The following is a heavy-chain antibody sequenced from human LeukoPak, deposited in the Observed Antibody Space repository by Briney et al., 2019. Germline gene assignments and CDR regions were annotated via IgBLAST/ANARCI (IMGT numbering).Heavy chain of an antibody. CDR2: INPNSGGT. CDR1: GYTFTGYY. J-gene: IGHJ3*02. CDR3: ARIKTYYYAFDI. D-gene: IGHD3-10*01. V-gene: IGHV1-2*02. Sequence: ASVKVSCKASGYTFTGYYMHWVRQAPGQGLEWMGWINPNSGGTNYAQKFQGRVTMTRDTSISTAYMELSRLRSDDTAVYYRARIKTYYYAFDIWGQGTMVTVSS.